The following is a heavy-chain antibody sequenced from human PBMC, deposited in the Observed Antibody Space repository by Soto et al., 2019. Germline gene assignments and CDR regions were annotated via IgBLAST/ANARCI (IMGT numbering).Heavy chain of an antibody. CDR1: GYTFTGYY. D-gene: IGHD3-10*01. CDR2: INPNSGGT. J-gene: IGHJ6*02. CDR3: ARDRVVRGVIPYYYGMDV. V-gene: IGHV1-2*04. Sequence: ASVKVSCKASGYTFTGYYMHWVRQAPGQGLEWMGWINPNSGGTNYAQKFQGWVTMTRDTSISTAYMELSRLRSDDTAVYYCARDRVVRGVIPYYYGMDVWGQGTTVTVSS.